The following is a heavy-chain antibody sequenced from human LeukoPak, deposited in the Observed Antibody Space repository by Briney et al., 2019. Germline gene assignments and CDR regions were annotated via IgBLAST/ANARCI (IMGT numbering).Heavy chain of an antibody. Sequence: SQTLSLTCTVSGGSISSGGYYWRWIRQHPGKGLEWIGYIYYSGSTYYNPSLKSRVTISVDTSKNQFSLKLSSVTAADTAVYYCAREVGYSYGNAAYYYYGMDVWGQGTTVTVSS. V-gene: IGHV4-31*03. D-gene: IGHD5-18*01. CDR3: AREVGYSYGNAAYYYYGMDV. CDR1: GGSISSGGYY. CDR2: IYYSGST. J-gene: IGHJ6*02.